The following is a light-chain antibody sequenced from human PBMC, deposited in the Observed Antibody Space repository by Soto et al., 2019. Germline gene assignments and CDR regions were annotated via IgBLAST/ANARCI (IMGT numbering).Light chain of an antibody. V-gene: IGLV2-14*01. CDR3: SSYTSSSTLPYV. Sequence: QSVLTQPASVSGSPGQSITISCTGTISDVGGYNYVSWYQQHPGKAPKLMIYDVSNRPSGVSNRFSGSKSGNTASLTISGLQAEDEADYYCSSYTSSSTLPYVFGTGTKVTVL. J-gene: IGLJ1*01. CDR1: ISDVGGYNY. CDR2: DVS.